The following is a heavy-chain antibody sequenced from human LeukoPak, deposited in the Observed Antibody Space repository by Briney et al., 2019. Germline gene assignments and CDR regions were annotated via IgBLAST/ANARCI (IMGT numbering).Heavy chain of an antibody. CDR3: ARAGSYSYGVLFDY. Sequence: AGGSLRLSCAASGFTFSSYAMNWVRQAPGKGLGWVSGISSSGSTIYYADSVKGRFTISRDNAKNSLYLQMSSLRAEDTAVYYCARAGSYSYGVLFDYWGQGTLVTVSS. V-gene: IGHV3-48*03. CDR2: ISSSGSTI. CDR1: GFTFSSYA. D-gene: IGHD5-18*01. J-gene: IGHJ4*02.